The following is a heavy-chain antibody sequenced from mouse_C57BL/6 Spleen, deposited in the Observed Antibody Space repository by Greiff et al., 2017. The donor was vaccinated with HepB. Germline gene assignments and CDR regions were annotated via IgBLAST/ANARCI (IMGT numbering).Heavy chain of an antibody. D-gene: IGHD1-1*01. J-gene: IGHJ1*03. V-gene: IGHV14-3*01. Sequence: VQLQQSVAELVRPGASVKLSCTASGFNIKNTYMHWVKQRPEQGLEWIGRIDPANGNTKYAPKFQGKATITADTSSNTAYLQLSSLTSEDTAIYYCARSPCTTVVARGYFDVWGTGTTVTVSS. CDR1: GFNIKNTY. CDR2: IDPANGNT. CDR3: ARSPCTTVVARGYFDV.